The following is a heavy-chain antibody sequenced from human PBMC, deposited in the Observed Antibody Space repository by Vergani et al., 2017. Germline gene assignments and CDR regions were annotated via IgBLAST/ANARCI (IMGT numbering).Heavy chain of an antibody. J-gene: IGHJ5*02. V-gene: IGHV3-11*05. CDR3: ARDIGYGSGSYSDWFDP. CDR2: ISSSSSYT. Sequence: QVQLVESGGGLVKPGGSLRLSCAASGFTFSDYYMSWIRQAPGKGLEWVSYISSSSSYTNYADSVKGRLTISGDNAKNSLYLQMNSLRAEDTAVYYCARDIGYGSGSYSDWFDPWGQGNLVTVSS. D-gene: IGHD3-10*01. CDR1: GFTFSDYY.